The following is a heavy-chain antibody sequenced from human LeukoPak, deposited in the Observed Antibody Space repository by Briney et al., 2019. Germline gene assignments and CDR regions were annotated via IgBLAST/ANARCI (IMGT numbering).Heavy chain of an antibody. CDR2: ISGSGGST. CDR1: GFTFSSYA. J-gene: IGHJ4*02. D-gene: IGHD6-13*01. CDR3: DSKAGYSSSWDLVVIKGLDY. V-gene: IGHV3-23*01. Sequence: GGSLRLSCAASGFTFSSYAMSWVRQAPGKGLEWVSAISGSGGSTYYADSVKGRFTISRDNSKNTLYLQMNSLRAEDTAVYWRDSKAGYSSSWDLVVIKGLDYWGQGTLVTVSS.